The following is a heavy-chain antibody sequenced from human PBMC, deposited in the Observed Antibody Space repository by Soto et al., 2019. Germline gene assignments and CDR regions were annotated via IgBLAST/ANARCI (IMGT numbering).Heavy chain of an antibody. CDR2: ISSSSSYI. Sequence: GSLRLSCAAPGFTFSSYSMNWVRQAPGKGLEWVSSISSSSSYIYYADSVKGRFTISRDNAKNSLYLQMNSLRAEDTAVYYCARGDRAAAGTYGMDVWGQGTTVTVSS. J-gene: IGHJ6*02. CDR3: ARGDRAAAGTYGMDV. CDR1: GFTFSSYS. D-gene: IGHD6-13*01. V-gene: IGHV3-21*01.